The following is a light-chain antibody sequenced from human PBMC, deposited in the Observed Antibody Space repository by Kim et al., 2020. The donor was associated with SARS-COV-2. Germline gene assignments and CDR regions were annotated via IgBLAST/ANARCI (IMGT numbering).Light chain of an antibody. CDR3: QQYYSYPVT. J-gene: IGKJ3*01. V-gene: IGKV1-8*01. CDR1: QGISSY. Sequence: ASTGNRVTIPCRPSQGISSYLAWYQQKPGKAPKLLIYAASTLQSGVQSRFSGRGSGTDFTLTVSCLQPEDFATYYGQQYYSYPVTFGAETKRDI. CDR2: AAS.